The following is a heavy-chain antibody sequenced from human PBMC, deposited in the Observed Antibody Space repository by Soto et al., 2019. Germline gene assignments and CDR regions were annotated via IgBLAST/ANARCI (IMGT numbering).Heavy chain of an antibody. CDR1: GFTFSSYA. D-gene: IGHD6-13*01. V-gene: IGHV3-23*01. J-gene: IGHJ4*02. Sequence: EVQLLESGVGLVQPGGSLRLSCAASGFTFSSYAMSWVRQAPGKELEWVSAISGSGGSTYYADSVKGRFAISRDNSKNTLYLQMNSLRAEDTAVYYCAKETAGIAAAASIDYWGQGTLVTVSS. CDR3: AKETAGIAAAASIDY. CDR2: ISGSGGST.